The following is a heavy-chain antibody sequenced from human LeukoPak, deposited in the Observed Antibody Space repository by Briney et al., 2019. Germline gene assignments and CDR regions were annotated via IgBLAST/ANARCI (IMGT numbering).Heavy chain of an antibody. V-gene: IGHV4-59*01. CDR1: GGSISGYY. CDR3: ARLWSEGNWENWFDP. D-gene: IGHD3-3*01. J-gene: IGHJ5*02. CDR2: IYYSGNT. Sequence: PSETLSLTCTVSGGSISGYYWSWIRQPPGKGLEWIGYIYYSGNTNYNPSLKSRVTISVDTSKNQFSLKLSSVTAADTAVYYCARLWSEGNWENWFDPWGQGTLVTVSS.